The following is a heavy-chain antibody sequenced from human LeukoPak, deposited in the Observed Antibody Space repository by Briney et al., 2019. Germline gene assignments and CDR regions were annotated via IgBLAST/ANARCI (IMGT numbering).Heavy chain of an antibody. CDR3: ARENIVSTRDFDY. CDR1: GGSINSGSYY. D-gene: IGHD5/OR15-5a*01. J-gene: IGHJ4*02. Sequence: SETLSLTCIVSGGSINSGSYYWGWIRQPPGKGLEWIGSLFYTGNTYYNPSLKSRVTISVDTSKNQFSLKLSSVTAADTAVYYCARENIVSTRDFDYWGQGTLVTVYS. V-gene: IGHV4-39*07. CDR2: LFYTGNT.